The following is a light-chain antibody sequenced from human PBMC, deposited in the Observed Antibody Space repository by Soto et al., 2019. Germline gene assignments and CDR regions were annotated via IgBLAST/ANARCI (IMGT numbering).Light chain of an antibody. Sequence: QPVLTQPASVSGSPGQSITISCTGTSSDVGSYNYVSWYQQHPGKAPKLMISEVSNRPSGVSNRFSGSKSGNTASLTISGLQTEDEAHYYCSSYTISSTRVFGGGTKLTVL. CDR1: SSDVGSYNY. CDR2: EVS. V-gene: IGLV2-14*01. J-gene: IGLJ3*02. CDR3: SSYTISSTRV.